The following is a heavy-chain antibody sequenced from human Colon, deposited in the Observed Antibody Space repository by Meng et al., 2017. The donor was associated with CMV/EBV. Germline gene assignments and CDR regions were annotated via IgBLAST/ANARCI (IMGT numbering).Heavy chain of an antibody. J-gene: IGHJ6*02. D-gene: IGHD3-10*01. Sequence: ASVKVSCKASGYTFTSYGINWVRQAPGQGLEWMGWISAYNGHTNYAQKLKGRVTMTTDTSTSTAYMELRSLRSDDTAVYYCARISVVRGVVPYYYYGMDVWGQGTTVTVSS. V-gene: IGHV1-18*01. CDR3: ARISVVRGVVPYYYYGMDV. CDR2: ISAYNGHT. CDR1: GYTFTSYG.